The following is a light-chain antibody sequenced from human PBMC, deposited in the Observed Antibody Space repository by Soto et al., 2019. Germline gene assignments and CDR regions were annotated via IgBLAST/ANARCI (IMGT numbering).Light chain of an antibody. CDR3: QVWDSSSDHHV. V-gene: IGLV3-21*04. Sequence: SYELTQPPSVSVAPGKTARITCGGTNIGSKSVHWYQQKPGQAPVLVIYYDSDRPSGIPERFSGSNSGNTATLTISRVEAGDEADYYCQVWDSSSDHHVFGTGTKVTVL. CDR1: NIGSKS. J-gene: IGLJ1*01. CDR2: YDS.